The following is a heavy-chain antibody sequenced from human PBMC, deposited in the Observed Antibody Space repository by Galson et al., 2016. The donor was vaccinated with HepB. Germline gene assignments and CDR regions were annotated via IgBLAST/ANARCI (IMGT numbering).Heavy chain of an antibody. J-gene: IGHJ4*02. CDR1: GFSFGTYS. CDR3: AKGGVMTTPIDY. D-gene: IGHD2-21*01. Sequence: SLRLSCAASGFSFGTYSMTWVRQPPGQGLEWVSSISAAGGTTYFADSVKGRFTISRDNSKNELYLQMTGLRAEDTALYYCAKGGVMTTPIDYWGQGTLVTVSA. CDR2: ISAAGGTT. V-gene: IGHV3-23*01.